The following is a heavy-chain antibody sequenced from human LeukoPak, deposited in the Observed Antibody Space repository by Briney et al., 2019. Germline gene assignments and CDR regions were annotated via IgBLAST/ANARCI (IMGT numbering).Heavy chain of an antibody. D-gene: IGHD3-22*01. CDR3: ARELQEGDSSGYYYVVQYYFDY. J-gene: IGHJ4*02. CDR1: GGSFSGYY. V-gene: IGHV4-34*01. Sequence: ASETLSLTCAVYGGSFSGYYWSWIRQPPGKGLEWIGEINHSGSTNYNPSLKSRVTISVDTSKNQFSLKLSSVTAADTAVYYCARELQEGDSSGYYYVVQYYFDYWGQGTLVTVSS. CDR2: INHSGST.